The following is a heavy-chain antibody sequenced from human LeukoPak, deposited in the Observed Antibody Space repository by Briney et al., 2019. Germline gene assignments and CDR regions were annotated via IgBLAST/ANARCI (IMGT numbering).Heavy chain of an antibody. V-gene: IGHV4-59*01. CDR1: GGSISSYY. Sequence: SETLSLTCTVSGGSISSYYWSWIRQPPGKGLEWIGYIYYSGSTNYNPSLKSRVTISVDTSKNQFSLKLGSVTAADTAVYYCARVVDTAMVHDAFDIWGQGTMVTVSS. CDR3: ARVVDTAMVHDAFDI. D-gene: IGHD5-18*01. J-gene: IGHJ3*02. CDR2: IYYSGST.